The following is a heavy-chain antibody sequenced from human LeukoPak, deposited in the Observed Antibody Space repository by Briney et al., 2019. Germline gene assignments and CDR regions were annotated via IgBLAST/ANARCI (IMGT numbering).Heavy chain of an antibody. CDR1: GFTFSSYW. CDR2: IKQDGSEK. Sequence: GGSLRLSCAASGFTFSSYWMSWVRQAPGKGLEWVANIKQDGSEKYYVDSVKGRFTISRDNAKKSLYLQMNSLRAEDTAVYYCARDFSGGYFDYWGQGTLVTVSS. V-gene: IGHV3-7*01. CDR3: ARDFSGGYFDY. J-gene: IGHJ4*02. D-gene: IGHD2-15*01.